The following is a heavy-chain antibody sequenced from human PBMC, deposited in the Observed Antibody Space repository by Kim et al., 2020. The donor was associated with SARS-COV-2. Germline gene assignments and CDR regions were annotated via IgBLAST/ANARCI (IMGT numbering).Heavy chain of an antibody. J-gene: IGHJ4*02. CDR2: NI. Sequence: NIMYAGSVEGRFSSSRDNAKNTLYLQMNSLSAEDTAVYFCARARPGYFDYWGQGTLVTVFS. CDR3: ARARPGYFDY. V-gene: IGHV3-74*03.